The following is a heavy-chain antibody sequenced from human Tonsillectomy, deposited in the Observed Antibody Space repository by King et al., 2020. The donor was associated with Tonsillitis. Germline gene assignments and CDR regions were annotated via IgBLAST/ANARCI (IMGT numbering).Heavy chain of an antibody. Sequence: VQLVESGGGLVQPGGSLRLSCAASGFTFSNFAISWVRQAPGKGLYWVSTISGSGGSTYYADSVKGRFTISRDNSKNTLYLQMNSLRAEDTAVYYCARAAARNGGYWGQGTLVTVPS. CDR1: GFTFSNFA. V-gene: IGHV3-23*04. CDR3: ARAAARNGGY. D-gene: IGHD2-15*01. CDR2: ISGSGGST. J-gene: IGHJ4*02.